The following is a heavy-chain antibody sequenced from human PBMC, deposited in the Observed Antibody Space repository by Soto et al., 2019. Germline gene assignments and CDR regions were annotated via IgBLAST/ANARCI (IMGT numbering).Heavy chain of an antibody. D-gene: IGHD3-22*01. CDR1: GYTFTSYG. CDR3: ARDAPSYDSSGYPTPSGYYYYGMDV. CDR2: ISAYNGNT. V-gene: IGHV1-18*04. Sequence: ASVKVSCKASGYTFTSYGISWVRQAPGQGLEWMGWISAYNGNTNYAQKLQGRVTMTTDTSTSTAYMELRSLRSDDTAVYYCARDAPSYDSSGYPTPSGYYYYGMDVWRQGTTVTVSS. J-gene: IGHJ6*02.